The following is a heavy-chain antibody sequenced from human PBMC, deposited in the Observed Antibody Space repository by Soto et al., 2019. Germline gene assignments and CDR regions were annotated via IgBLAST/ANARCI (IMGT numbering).Heavy chain of an antibody. CDR2: IDPSDPYT. CDR1: GYSFTSYW. Sequence: WESLKIHCKGSGYSFTSYWISWVRHMPGKGLEWMGRIDPSDPYTNYSPSFQGHVTISADKSISTAYLQWSSLKASDTAMYSCARLRRWELIFFSYLLHSDWSDPWGQGTLVTVSS. V-gene: IGHV5-10-1*01. CDR3: ARLRRWELIFFSYLLHSDWSDP. J-gene: IGHJ5*02. D-gene: IGHD1-26*01.